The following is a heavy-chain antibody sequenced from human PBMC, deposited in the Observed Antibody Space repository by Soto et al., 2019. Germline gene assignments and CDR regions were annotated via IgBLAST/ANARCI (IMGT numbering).Heavy chain of an antibody. V-gene: IGHV1-69*01. D-gene: IGHD6-13*01. CDR1: GGTFSSYA. Sequence: QVQLVQSGAEVKKPGSSVKVSCKASGGTFSSYAISWVRQAPGQGLASMGGIIPIFGTANYAQKFQGRVTITADESTSTAYMELSSLRSEDTAVYYCASNMAAAGTFDYWGQGTLVTVSS. J-gene: IGHJ4*02. CDR2: IIPIFGTA. CDR3: ASNMAAAGTFDY.